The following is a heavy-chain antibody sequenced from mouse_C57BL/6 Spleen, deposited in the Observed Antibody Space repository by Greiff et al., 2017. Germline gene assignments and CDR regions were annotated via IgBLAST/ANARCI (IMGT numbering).Heavy chain of an antibody. CDR1: GYTFTSYW. CDR3: ARYLVHGRRFAY. D-gene: IGHD3-1*01. J-gene: IGHJ3*01. Sequence: QVHVKQSGAELVKPGASVKLSCKASGYTFTSYWMHWVKQRPGQGLEWIGMIHPNSGSTNYNQKFKSKATLTVDKSSSTAYMQLSSLTSEDSAVYYCARYLVHGRRFAYWGQGTLVTVSA. CDR2: IHPNSGST. V-gene: IGHV1-64*01.